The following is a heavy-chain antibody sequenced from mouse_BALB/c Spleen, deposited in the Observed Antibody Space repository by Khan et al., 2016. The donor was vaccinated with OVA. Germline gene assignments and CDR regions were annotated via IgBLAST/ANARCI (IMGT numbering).Heavy chain of an antibody. CDR2: INPYNGNT. Sequence: VQLQQPGPELVKPGASVKISCKASGYSFTGYFMNWVKQSHGKSLEWIGRINPYNGNTFYNQKFKAKATLTVDKSSSTAHMELLSLTSEDSAVYYCGREGDGYYYYAMDYWGQGTSVTVSS. V-gene: IGHV1-37*01. CDR3: GREGDGYYYYAMDY. D-gene: IGHD2-3*01. J-gene: IGHJ4*01. CDR1: GYSFTGYF.